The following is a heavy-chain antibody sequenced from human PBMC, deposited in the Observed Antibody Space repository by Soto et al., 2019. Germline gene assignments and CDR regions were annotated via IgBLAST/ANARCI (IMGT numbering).Heavy chain of an antibody. J-gene: IGHJ4*02. V-gene: IGHV3-23*01. CDR2: ISGSGGST. D-gene: IGHD6-19*01. CDR1: GFTFSSYA. CDR3: AKNTAVAALGYYFDY. Sequence: GGSLRLSCAASGFTFSSYAMSWVRQAPGKGLEWVSAISGSGGSTCYADSVKGRFTISRDNSKNTLYLQMNSLRAEGTAVYYCAKNTAVAALGYYFDYWGQGTLVTVSS.